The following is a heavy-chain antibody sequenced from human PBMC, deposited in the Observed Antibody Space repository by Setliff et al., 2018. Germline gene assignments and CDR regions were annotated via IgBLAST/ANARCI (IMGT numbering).Heavy chain of an antibody. Sequence: LRLSCAASVSTFRDFGMHWVRQAPGKGLQWVAFIRFDESNKFYLESVRGRFSISRDNSKNTVYLQMNSLRPEDTAVYYCARDGVFYAMDFWGQGTTVTVSS. CDR1: VSTFRDFG. D-gene: IGHD3-10*01. CDR2: IRFDESNK. J-gene: IGHJ6*02. V-gene: IGHV3-30*02. CDR3: ARDGVFYAMDF.